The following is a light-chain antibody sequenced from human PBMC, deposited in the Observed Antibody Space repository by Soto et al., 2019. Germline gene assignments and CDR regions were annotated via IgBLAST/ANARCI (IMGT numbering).Light chain of an antibody. V-gene: IGKV3-11*01. CDR1: QSVSSY. Sequence: EIVLTQSPVTLSLSPGERATLSCRASQSVSSYLAWYQQKPGQGPRLLIYDASHRATGIPARFSGSGSGTDFTLTISSLEPEDFAVYYCQQRSNWRFIFGPGTKVDIK. J-gene: IGKJ3*01. CDR3: QQRSNWRFI. CDR2: DAS.